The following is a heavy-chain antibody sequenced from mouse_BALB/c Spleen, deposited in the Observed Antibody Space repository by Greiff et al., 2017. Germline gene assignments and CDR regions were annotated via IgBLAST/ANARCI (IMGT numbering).Heavy chain of an antibody. CDR3: ARVYYGNYPAMDY. Sequence: EVKLLESGGGLVQPGGSLKLSCAASGFTFSSYTMSWVRQTPEKRLEWVAYISNGGGSTYYPDTVKGRFTISRDNAKNTLYLQMSSLKSEDTAMYYCARVYYGNYPAMDYWGQGTSVTVSS. CDR2: ISNGGGST. CDR1: GFTFSSYT. J-gene: IGHJ4*01. D-gene: IGHD2-1*01. V-gene: IGHV5-12-2*01.